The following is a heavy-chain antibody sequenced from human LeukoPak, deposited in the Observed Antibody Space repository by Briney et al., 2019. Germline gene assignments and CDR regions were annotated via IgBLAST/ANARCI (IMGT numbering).Heavy chain of an antibody. CDR1: GFTVSTNY. D-gene: IGHD3-22*01. V-gene: IGHV3-53*01. Sequence: GGSLRLSCAASGFTVSTNYMTWVRQAPGKGLEWVSVTYSGGNTYYADSVKGRFTISRDDSKNTLYLQMNSLRAEDTAVYYCARGLYYYDSNYWGQGTLVTVSS. CDR2: TYSGGNT. J-gene: IGHJ4*02. CDR3: ARGLYYYDSNY.